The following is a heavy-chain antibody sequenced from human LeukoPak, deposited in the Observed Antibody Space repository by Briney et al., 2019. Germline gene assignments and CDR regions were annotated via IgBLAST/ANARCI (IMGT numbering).Heavy chain of an antibody. CDR2: ITPNADRT. CDR3: AIMHGYYDGSGYWVQ. Sequence: TGGSLGLSCAASGFTFGSYGMSWVRQAPGKGLEWVSFITPNADRTSYADSVEGRFTISRDNPRNTLYMQMNSLRDEDTAIYYCAIMHGYYDGSGYWVQWGQGTLVTVSS. CDR1: GFTFGSYG. V-gene: IGHV3-23*01. J-gene: IGHJ1*01. D-gene: IGHD3-22*01.